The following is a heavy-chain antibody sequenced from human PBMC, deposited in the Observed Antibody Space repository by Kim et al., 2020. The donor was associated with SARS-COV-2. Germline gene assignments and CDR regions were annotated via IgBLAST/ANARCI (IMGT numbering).Heavy chain of an antibody. CDR2: VKTNSDGGTT. CDR3: TTTLRDPDVSEP. CDR1: GFTFNKAW. Sequence: GGSLRLSCAASGFTFNKAWMNWVRQAPGKGLEWVGRVKTNSDGGTTDYAAPVKGRFTISRDDSKNTLYLQMNSLKTEDTAVYYCTTTLRDPDVSEPWGQGTLVSVSS. V-gene: IGHV3-15*01. J-gene: IGHJ5*02. D-gene: IGHD3-16*01.